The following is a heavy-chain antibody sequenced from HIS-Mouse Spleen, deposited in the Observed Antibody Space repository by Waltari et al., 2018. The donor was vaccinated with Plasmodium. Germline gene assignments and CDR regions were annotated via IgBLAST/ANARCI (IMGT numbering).Heavy chain of an antibody. V-gene: IGHV3-48*02. D-gene: IGHD3-3*01. CDR1: GFPFSSYR. J-gene: IGHJ4*02. Sequence: EVQLVESGGGLVQPGGSLRLSCAASGFPFSSYRINCVRRAPGKGLEWVSYISSSSSTIYYADSVKGRFTISRDNAKNSLYLQMNSLRDEDTAVYYCARVVTIFGVVIDYWGQGTLVTVSS. CDR3: ARVVTIFGVVIDY. CDR2: ISSSSSTI.